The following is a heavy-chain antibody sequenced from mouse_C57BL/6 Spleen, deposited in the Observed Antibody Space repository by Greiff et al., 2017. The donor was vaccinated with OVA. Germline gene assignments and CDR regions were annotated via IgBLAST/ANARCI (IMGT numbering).Heavy chain of an antibody. CDR2: IYPGDGDT. CDR1: GYAFSSYW. J-gene: IGHJ3*01. D-gene: IGHD2-4*01. CDR3: ARFDYDVAY. V-gene: IGHV1-80*01. Sequence: QVHVKQSGAELVKPGASVKISCKASGYAFSSYWMNWVKQRPGKGLEWIGQIYPGDGDTNYNGKFKGKATLTADKSSSTAYMQLSSLTSEDSAVYFCARFDYDVAYWGQGPLVTVSA.